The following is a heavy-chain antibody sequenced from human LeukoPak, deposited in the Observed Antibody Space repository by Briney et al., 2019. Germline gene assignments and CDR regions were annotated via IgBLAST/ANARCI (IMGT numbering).Heavy chain of an antibody. CDR3: ARDPPGCSSTSCYGI. J-gene: IGHJ4*02. V-gene: IGHV4-4*07. D-gene: IGHD2-2*01. Sequence: PSETLSLTCTVSGGSISSYYWSWIRQPAGKGLEWIGRIYTSGSTNYNPSLKSRVTMSVDTSKNQFSLKPSSVTAADTAVYYCARDPPGCSSTSCYGIWGQGTLVTVSS. CDR1: GGSISSYY. CDR2: IYTSGST.